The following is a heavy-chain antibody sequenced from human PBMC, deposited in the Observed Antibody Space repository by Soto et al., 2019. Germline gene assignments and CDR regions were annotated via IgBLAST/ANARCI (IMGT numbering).Heavy chain of an antibody. Sequence: QVQLQESGPALVKPSETLSLTCSVSNVSISGFYWTWVRQPPGKGLEWLAYTHNNGRTKYNPSLKSRVAISLDTSKNQFSLRLASVTDADTAVYYCARHKLDGDSSFDVWGHGTMVTVSS. CDR3: ARHKLDGDSSFDV. D-gene: IGHD4-17*01. CDR1: NVSISGFY. V-gene: IGHV4-59*08. J-gene: IGHJ3*01. CDR2: THNNGRT.